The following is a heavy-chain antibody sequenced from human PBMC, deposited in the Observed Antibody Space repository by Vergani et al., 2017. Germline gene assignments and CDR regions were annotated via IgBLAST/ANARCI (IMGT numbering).Heavy chain of an antibody. CDR3: ARAQIPGIAAAGIYYYGMDV. D-gene: IGHD6-13*01. J-gene: IGHJ6*02. V-gene: IGHV4-59*01. Sequence: QVQLQESGPGLVKPSETLSLTCTVSGGSISSYYWSWIRQPPGKGLEWIGYIYYSGSTNYNPSLKSRVTISVDTSKNQFSLKLSSVTAADTAVYYCARAQIPGIAAAGIYYYGMDVWGQGP. CDR1: GGSISSYY. CDR2: IYYSGST.